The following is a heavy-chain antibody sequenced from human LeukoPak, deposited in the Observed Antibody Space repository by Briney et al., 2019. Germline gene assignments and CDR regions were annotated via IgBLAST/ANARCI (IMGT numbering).Heavy chain of an antibody. D-gene: IGHD4-23*01. J-gene: IGHJ6*03. CDR3: ARVVIGVTPYYYYYYMDV. CDR2: MNPNSGNT. CDR1: GCTFTSYD. Sequence: ASVKVSCKASGCTFTSYDINWVRQATGQGLEWMGWMNPNSGNTGYAQKFQGRVTITRNTSISTAYMELSSLRSEDTAVYYCARVVIGVTPYYYYYYMDVWGKGTTVTVSS. V-gene: IGHV1-8*03.